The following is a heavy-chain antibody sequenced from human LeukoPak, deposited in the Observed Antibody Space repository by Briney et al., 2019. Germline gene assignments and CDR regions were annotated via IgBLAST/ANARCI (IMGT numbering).Heavy chain of an antibody. D-gene: IGHD3-22*01. Sequence: ASVKVSCKASVYTFTNYGISWVRQAPGQGLEWMGWISAYNGNTNYAQKLQGRVTMTTDTSTSTAYMELRSLRSDDTAVYYCASGDTSGYTGFYWGQGTLVTVSS. CDR3: ASGDTSGYTGFY. J-gene: IGHJ4*02. CDR2: ISAYNGNT. V-gene: IGHV1-18*01. CDR1: VYTFTNYG.